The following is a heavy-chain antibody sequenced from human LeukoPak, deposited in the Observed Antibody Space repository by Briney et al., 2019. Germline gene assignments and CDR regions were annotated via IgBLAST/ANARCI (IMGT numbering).Heavy chain of an antibody. CDR1: GGSISRGGYY. D-gene: IGHD6-13*01. V-gene: IGHV3-21*01. Sequence: LSLTCTVSGGSISRGGYYWNWVRQAPGKGLEWVSSISSSSSYIYYADSVKGRFTISRDNAKNSLYLQMNSLRAEDTAVYYCASTMYSSPRGDWGQGTLVTVSS. J-gene: IGHJ4*02. CDR3: ASTMYSSPRGD. CDR2: ISSSSSYI.